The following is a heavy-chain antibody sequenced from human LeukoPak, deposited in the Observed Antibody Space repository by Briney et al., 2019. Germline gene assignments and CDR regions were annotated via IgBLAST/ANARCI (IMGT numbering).Heavy chain of an antibody. CDR2: IYYSGST. CDR3: ARLTTAAAHFDY. D-gene: IGHD2-2*01. CDR1: GGSISSSSYY. J-gene: IGHJ4*02. Sequence: SETLSLTCTVSGGSISSSSYYWGWICQPPGKGLEWIGSIYYSGSTYYNPSLKSRVTISVDTSKNQFSLKLSSVTAAGTAVYYCARLTTAAAHFDYWGQGTLVTVSS. V-gene: IGHV4-39*01.